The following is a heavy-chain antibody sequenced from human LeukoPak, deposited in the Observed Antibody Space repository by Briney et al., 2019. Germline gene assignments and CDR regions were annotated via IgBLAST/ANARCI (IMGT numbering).Heavy chain of an antibody. J-gene: IGHJ1*01. CDR3: ARGLSGSYYRRYFQH. Sequence: SETLSLTCAVYGGSFSGYYWSWIRQPPGKGLKWIGEINHSGSTNYNPSLKSRVTISVDTSKNQFSLKLSSVTAADTAVYYCARGLSGSYYRRYFQHWGQGTLVTVSS. CDR1: GGSFSGYY. CDR2: INHSGST. D-gene: IGHD1-26*01. V-gene: IGHV4-34*01.